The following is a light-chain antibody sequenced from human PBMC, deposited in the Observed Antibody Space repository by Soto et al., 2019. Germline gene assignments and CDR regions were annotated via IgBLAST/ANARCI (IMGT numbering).Light chain of an antibody. CDR1: QSVSSN. J-gene: IGKJ5*01. Sequence: EIVMTQSPATLSVSPGERATLSCRASQSVSSNLAWYQHKPGQAPRLLIFGASTRATGIPARFSGSGSGTEFTLTISSLQSGDFALYYCQQYNNYVTFGQGTRLEIK. CDR2: GAS. V-gene: IGKV3-15*01. CDR3: QQYNNYVT.